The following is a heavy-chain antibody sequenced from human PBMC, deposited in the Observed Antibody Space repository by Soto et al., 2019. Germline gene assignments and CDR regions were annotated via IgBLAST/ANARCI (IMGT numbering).Heavy chain of an antibody. Sequence: GGSLRLSCAASGFIFSSYWMHWVRQAPGKGLVWVSRIKSDGSSTTYADSVKGRFTISRDNARNTLYLQMSSLRAEDTAVYYCARDFCPVPTCYDLWGQGVLVTVSS. J-gene: IGHJ4*02. CDR2: IKSDGSST. V-gene: IGHV3-74*01. D-gene: IGHD2-2*01. CDR3: ARDFCPVPTCYDL. CDR1: GFIFSSYW.